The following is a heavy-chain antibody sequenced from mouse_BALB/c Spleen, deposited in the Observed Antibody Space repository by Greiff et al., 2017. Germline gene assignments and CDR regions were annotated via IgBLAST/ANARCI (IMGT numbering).Heavy chain of an antibody. V-gene: IGHV1-87*01. D-gene: IGHD2-3*01. CDR3: ARGYDGYYYFDD. CDR1: GYTFTSYW. Sequence: QVQLQQSGAELARPGASVKLSCKASGYTFTSYWMQWVKQRPGQGLEWIGAIYPGDGDTRYTQKFKGKATLTADKSSSTAYMQLSSLASEDSAVYYCARGYDGYYYFDDWGQGTTLTVSS. CDR2: IYPGDGDT. J-gene: IGHJ2*01.